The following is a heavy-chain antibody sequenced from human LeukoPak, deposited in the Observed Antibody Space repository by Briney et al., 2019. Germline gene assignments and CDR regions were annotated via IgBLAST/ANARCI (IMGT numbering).Heavy chain of an antibody. CDR1: GFTFSPYS. J-gene: IGHJ3*02. CDR2: ISSTSGTI. CDR3: AKDYSPDAFDI. V-gene: IGHV3-48*01. Sequence: GGSLRLSCVASGFTFSPYSMHWVRQAPGKNLEWLSYISSTSGTIFYADSVTGRFTISRDNAKNSLYLQMNSLRVEDTAVYYCAKDYSPDAFDIWRQGTMVTVSS. D-gene: IGHD4/OR15-4a*01.